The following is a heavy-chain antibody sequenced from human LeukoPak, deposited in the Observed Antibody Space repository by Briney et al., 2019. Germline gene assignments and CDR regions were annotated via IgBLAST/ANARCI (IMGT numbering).Heavy chain of an antibody. J-gene: IGHJ4*02. D-gene: IGHD6-13*01. Sequence: PSETLSLTCAVYGGSFSGFYWSWIRQPPGKGLERIGDINHSGGTNYIPSLKSRVTISVDTSKKQFSLKLTSVTAADTAVYYCARHRRIPAAGIRGYDYWGQGILVTVSS. V-gene: IGHV4-34*01. CDR2: INHSGGT. CDR3: ARHRRIPAAGIRGYDY. CDR1: GGSFSGFY.